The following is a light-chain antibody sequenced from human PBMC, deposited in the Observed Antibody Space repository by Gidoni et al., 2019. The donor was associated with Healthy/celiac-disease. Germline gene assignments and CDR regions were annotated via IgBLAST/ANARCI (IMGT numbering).Light chain of an antibody. Sequence: AIRMTQSPSSFSASTGDSVTITCRASQGISSYLAWYQQKPGKAPKLLLYAASTLQSGVPSRFSGSGSGTDFTLTISCLQSEDFATYYCQQYYSYPITFGQGTRLEIK. J-gene: IGKJ5*01. V-gene: IGKV1-8*01. CDR2: AAS. CDR3: QQYYSYPIT. CDR1: QGISSY.